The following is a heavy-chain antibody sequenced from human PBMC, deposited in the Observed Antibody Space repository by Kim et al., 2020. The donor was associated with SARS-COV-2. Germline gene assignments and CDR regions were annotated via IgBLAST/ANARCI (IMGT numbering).Heavy chain of an antibody. CDR3: SKDTFDPEDS. D-gene: IGHD3-9*01. Sequence: TNHAESVKGRFNNSRDSAKNTLLLQMNSLRVDDTAVYYCSKDTFDPEDSWGQGILVTVSS. J-gene: IGHJ5*01. CDR2: T. V-gene: IGHV3-74*01.